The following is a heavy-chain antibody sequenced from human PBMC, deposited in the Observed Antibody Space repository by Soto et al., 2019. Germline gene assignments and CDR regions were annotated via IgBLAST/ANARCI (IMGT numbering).Heavy chain of an antibody. CDR1: GGSFSGYY. J-gene: IGHJ6*03. CDR2: INHSGST. D-gene: IGHD2-2*01. Sequence: SETLSLTCAVYGGSFSGYYWSWIRQPPGKGLEWIGEINHSGSTNYNPSLKSRVTISVDTSKNQFSLKLSSVTAADTAVYYCARGRVCSSTSCRYYYYYMDVWGKGTTVTLSS. CDR3: ARGRVCSSTSCRYYYYYMDV. V-gene: IGHV4-34*01.